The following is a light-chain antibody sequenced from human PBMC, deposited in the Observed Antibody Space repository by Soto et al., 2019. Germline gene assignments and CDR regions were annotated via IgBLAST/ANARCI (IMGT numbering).Light chain of an antibody. CDR2: GAS. CDR3: QQCLNAGST. V-gene: IGKV3-15*01. J-gene: IGKJ4*01. Sequence: IVMTQSPATLSVSPGGRASLSCRASQSVSNNLAWYQQKPGQAPRLLIYGASTRTAGIPGRFSGSGSGTEFTLIIRSLQSDHFRGYYCQQCLNAGSTFGKETQV. CDR1: QSVSNN.